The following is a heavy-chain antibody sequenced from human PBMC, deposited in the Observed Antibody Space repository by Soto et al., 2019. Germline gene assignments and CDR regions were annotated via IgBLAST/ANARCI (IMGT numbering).Heavy chain of an antibody. Sequence: ASVKVSCKASGYTFTSYGISWVRQAPGQGLEWMGWISAYNGNTNYAQKLQGRVTMTTDTSTSTAYMELRSLRSDDTAVYYCARDIAVAGTGYGMDVWGQGTTLTVS. V-gene: IGHV1-18*04. CDR3: ARDIAVAGTGYGMDV. J-gene: IGHJ6*02. CDR1: GYTFTSYG. CDR2: ISAYNGNT. D-gene: IGHD6-19*01.